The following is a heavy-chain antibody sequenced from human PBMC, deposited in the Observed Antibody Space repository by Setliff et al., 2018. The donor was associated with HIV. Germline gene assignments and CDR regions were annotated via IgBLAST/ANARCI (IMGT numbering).Heavy chain of an antibody. Sequence: LSLTCTVSSDSLRAYSWTWVRQPAGKGLQWIGHVYLSGGTNSKPSLKIRVTMSFDTSKNQFSLNLNSVTAADTAVYYCARGLPATNTVWIDYWGQGTLVTVSS. J-gene: IGHJ4*02. V-gene: IGHV4-4*07. CDR1: SDSLRAYS. D-gene: IGHD6-25*01. CDR2: VYLSGGT. CDR3: ARGLPATNTVWIDY.